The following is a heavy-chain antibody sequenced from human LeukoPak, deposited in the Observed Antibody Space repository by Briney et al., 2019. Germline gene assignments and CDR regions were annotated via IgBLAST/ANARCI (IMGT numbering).Heavy chain of an antibody. J-gene: IGHJ4*02. V-gene: IGHV3-23*01. CDR3: ASSMGFWNAEFTSITD. Sequence: PGGSLRLSCAASGFIFSAFGMTWVRQPPGKGLEWVSPINSGGGVTYYADSVKGRFTISRDNSENTLFLQMDSLRAEDTAVYFCASSMGFWNAEFTSITDWGQGTQVTVSS. D-gene: IGHD1-1*01. CDR1: GFIFSAFG. CDR2: INSGGGVT.